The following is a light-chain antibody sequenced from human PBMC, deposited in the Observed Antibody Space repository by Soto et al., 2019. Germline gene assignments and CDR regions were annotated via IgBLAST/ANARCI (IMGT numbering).Light chain of an antibody. CDR2: EGS. V-gene: IGLV2-23*01. CDR1: SSDVGSYNL. Sequence: QSVLTQPASVSGSPGQSITISCTGTSSDVGSYNLVSWYQQHPGKAPKLMIYEGSKRPSGVSNRVSGSKSGNTASLTISGIQAEDEADYYCCSYAGSSTVVFGGGTKLTVL. CDR3: CSYAGSSTVV. J-gene: IGLJ2*01.